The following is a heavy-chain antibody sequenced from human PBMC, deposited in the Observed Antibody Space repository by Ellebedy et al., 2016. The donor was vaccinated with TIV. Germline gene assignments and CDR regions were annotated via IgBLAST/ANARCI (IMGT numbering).Heavy chain of an antibody. CDR2: IDPSDSYT. Sequence: GGSLRLSCKGSGYSFTSYWISWVRQMPGKGLEWMGRIDPSDSYTNYSPSFQGHVTISADKSISTAYLQWSSLKASDTAMYYCARYGDYTYYYYGMDVWGQGTTVTVSS. CDR1: GYSFTSYW. CDR3: ARYGDYTYYYYGMDV. V-gene: IGHV5-10-1*01. J-gene: IGHJ6*02. D-gene: IGHD4-17*01.